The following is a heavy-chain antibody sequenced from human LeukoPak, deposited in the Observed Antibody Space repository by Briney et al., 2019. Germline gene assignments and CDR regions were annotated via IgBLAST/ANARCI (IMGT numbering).Heavy chain of an antibody. Sequence: GSLRLSCAASGFTFSSYALTWVRQAPGKGLGWVSSIDASGGSTYYADSVKGRFTISRDNSKNTFFLQMNTLRAADTAVYYCAKGSGSGWYGWFAPWGQGTLVTVSS. CDR3: AKGSGSGWYGWFAP. D-gene: IGHD6-19*01. J-gene: IGHJ5*02. V-gene: IGHV3-23*01. CDR1: GFTFSSYA. CDR2: IDASGGST.